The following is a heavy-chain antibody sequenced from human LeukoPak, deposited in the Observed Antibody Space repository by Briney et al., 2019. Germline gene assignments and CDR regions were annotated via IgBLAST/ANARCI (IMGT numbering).Heavy chain of an antibody. CDR3: ARVSGSYYYDSSGYSNFHYMDV. V-gene: IGHV4-59*11. D-gene: IGHD3-22*01. CDR2: IYYSGST. CDR1: GGSISSHY. J-gene: IGHJ6*03. Sequence: KPSETLSLTCTVSGGSISSHYWSWIRQPPGKGLEWIGYIYYSGSTNYNPSLKSRVTISVDTSENQFSLKLSSVTAADTAVYYCARVSGSYYYDSSGYSNFHYMDVWGKGTTVTVSS.